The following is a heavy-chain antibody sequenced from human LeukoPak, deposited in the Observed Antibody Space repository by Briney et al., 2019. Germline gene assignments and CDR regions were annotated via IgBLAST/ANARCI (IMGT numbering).Heavy chain of an antibody. CDR1: GFTFSSYA. V-gene: IGHV3-30-3*01. Sequence: GGSLRLSCAASGFTFSSYAMHWVRQAPGKGLEWVAVISYDGSNKYYADSAKGRFTISRDNSKNTLYLQMNSLRAEDTAVYYCARGAPGIADTYYFDYWGQGTLVTVSS. CDR3: ARGAPGIADTYYFDY. J-gene: IGHJ4*02. D-gene: IGHD6-13*01. CDR2: ISYDGSNK.